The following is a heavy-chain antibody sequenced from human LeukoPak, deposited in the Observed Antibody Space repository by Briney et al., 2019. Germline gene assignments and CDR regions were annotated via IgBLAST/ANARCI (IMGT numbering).Heavy chain of an antibody. Sequence: SETLSLTCTVSGGSVSTSDYYWGWIRQTPGKGLEWIGDIFHNGKTNYNPSLKGRVTISIDTSNNQFSLTLTSVTAADTAVYYCARDLYSYYGSFDYWGQGTLVAVSS. D-gene: IGHD4-11*01. V-gene: IGHV4-39*07. CDR3: ARDLYSYYGSFDY. J-gene: IGHJ4*02. CDR2: IFHNGKT. CDR1: GGSVSTSDYY.